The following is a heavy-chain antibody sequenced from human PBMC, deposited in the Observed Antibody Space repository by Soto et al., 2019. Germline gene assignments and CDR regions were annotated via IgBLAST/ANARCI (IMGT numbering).Heavy chain of an antibody. D-gene: IGHD3-9*01. V-gene: IGHV1-69*02. CDR3: ARGANYEIMTGELFDP. CDR2: IIPILGIA. CDR1: GGTFSSYT. Sequence: QVQLVQSGAEVKKPGSSVKVSCKASGGTFSSYTISWVRQAPGQGLEWMGRIIPILGIANYAQKFQGRVTVTADKSTSTAYMELSSLRSEDTAVYYCARGANYEIMTGELFDPWGQGTLVTVSS. J-gene: IGHJ5*02.